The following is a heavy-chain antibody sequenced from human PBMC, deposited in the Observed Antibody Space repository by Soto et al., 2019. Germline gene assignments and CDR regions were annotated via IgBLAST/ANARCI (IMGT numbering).Heavy chain of an antibody. D-gene: IGHD3-9*01. J-gene: IGHJ5*02. CDR2: ISPTGNT. CDR3: AKDPSTGHADL. CDR1: TGYA. Sequence: PGGSLRLSCTALTGYAMSWVRRGPGKGLEWISTISPTGNTHYADSVEGRFTISRDDSKNTFYLQMNNLRADDTDVYYCAKDPSTGHADLWGQGTLVTVSS. V-gene: IGHV3-23*01.